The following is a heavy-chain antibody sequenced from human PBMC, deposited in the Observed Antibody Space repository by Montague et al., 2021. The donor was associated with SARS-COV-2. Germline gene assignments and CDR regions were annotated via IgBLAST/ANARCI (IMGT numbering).Heavy chain of an antibody. CDR1: GGSVSSDTHN. V-gene: IGHV4-39*01. CDR2: IFYKGNT. J-gene: IGHJ4*02. D-gene: IGHD2-8*01. CDR3: ARVPNGRHDN. Sequence: SETLSLTCTVSGGSVSSDTHNWAWIRQPPGKGLEWTASIFYKGNTHYNPSLRSRFTISINTSKNQFFLRVASVTAADTAVYYCARVPNGRHDNWGPGALVTVSS.